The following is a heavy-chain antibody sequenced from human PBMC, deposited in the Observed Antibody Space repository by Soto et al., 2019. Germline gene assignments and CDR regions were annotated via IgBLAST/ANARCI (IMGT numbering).Heavy chain of an antibody. V-gene: IGHV1-3*01. Sequence: GASVKVSCKASGYTFSGHAIHWLRQAPGQRPEWLGWINAGNSKTYYSQKFEDRVTMTTATSANTVFMELRNLKSDDTAMYYCARDRLRGYDNSGFYFWGQGTPVTVSS. J-gene: IGHJ4*02. CDR3: ARDRLRGYDNSGFYF. CDR1: GYTFSGHA. D-gene: IGHD3-22*01. CDR2: INAGNSKT.